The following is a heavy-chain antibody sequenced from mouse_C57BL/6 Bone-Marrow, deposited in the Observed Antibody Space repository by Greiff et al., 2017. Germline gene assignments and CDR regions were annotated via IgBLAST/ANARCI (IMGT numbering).Heavy chain of an antibody. J-gene: IGHJ4*01. CDR1: GYTFTSYG. Sequence: QVQLQESGAELARPGASVKLSCKASGYTFTSYGISWVKQRTGQGLEWIGEIYPRGGNTNYNEKFKGKATLTADKSSSTAYMELRSLTSEDSAVYFCARELRRGRDALDYWGQGTSVTVSA. D-gene: IGHD3-2*02. V-gene: IGHV1-81*01. CDR2: IYPRGGNT. CDR3: ARELRRGRDALDY.